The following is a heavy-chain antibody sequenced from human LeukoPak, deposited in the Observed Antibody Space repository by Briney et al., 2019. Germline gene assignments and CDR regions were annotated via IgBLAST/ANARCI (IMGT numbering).Heavy chain of an antibody. V-gene: IGHV1-18*01. CDR2: ISGYNGNT. Sequence: ASVKVSCKASGYTFTSYGISWVRQAPGQGLEWMGWISGYNGNTNYAQKLQGRVTMTTDTSTSTAYMELRSLRSDDTAVYYCARHGIMITFGGVIANGDFDYWGQGTLVTVSS. CDR3: ARHGIMITFGGVIANGDFDY. D-gene: IGHD3-16*02. CDR1: GYTFTSYG. J-gene: IGHJ4*02.